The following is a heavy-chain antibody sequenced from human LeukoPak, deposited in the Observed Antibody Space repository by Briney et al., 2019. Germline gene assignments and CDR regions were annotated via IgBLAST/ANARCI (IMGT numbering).Heavy chain of an antibody. CDR2: MNPNSGNT. CDR1: GYTFTSYD. Sequence: ASVKVSCKASGYTFTSYDINWVRQATGQGLEWMGWMNPNSGNTGYAQKFQGRVTMTRNTSISTAYMELSSLRSEDTAVYYCQVGGGGYPMGNYYYYMDVWGKGTTVTVSS. V-gene: IGHV1-8*01. J-gene: IGHJ6*03. CDR3: QVGGGGYPMGNYYYYMDV. D-gene: IGHD5-12*01.